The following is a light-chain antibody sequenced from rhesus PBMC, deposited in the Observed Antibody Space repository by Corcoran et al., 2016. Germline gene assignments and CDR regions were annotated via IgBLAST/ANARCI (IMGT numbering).Light chain of an antibody. J-gene: IGKJ2*01. Sequence: DIQMSQSPASLSATVGDRVTMTCRPSQDIRSNLNWYQQKPGKVLKVLIYYRERWAIGVPSRFSGSGNGTHVTFTISSLQPEDFATYYCQQADSNPYNFGQGTKVDIK. CDR2: YRE. CDR1: QDIRSN. V-gene: IGKV1-32*02. CDR3: QQADSNPYN.